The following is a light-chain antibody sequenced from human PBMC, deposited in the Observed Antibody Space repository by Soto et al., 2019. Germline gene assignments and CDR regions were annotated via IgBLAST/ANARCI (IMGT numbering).Light chain of an antibody. V-gene: IGKV1-5*01. CDR2: DAS. J-gene: IGKJ1*01. CDR3: QQYGGFSRT. Sequence: DIQVTQSPSTVSASVGDRVTITCRASQSISSSLAWYHQKPGTAPKLLIYDASSLERGVPSRFSGSGSGTEFTLTISSLQPDDFATYYCQQYGGFSRTFGQGTKVDIK. CDR1: QSISSS.